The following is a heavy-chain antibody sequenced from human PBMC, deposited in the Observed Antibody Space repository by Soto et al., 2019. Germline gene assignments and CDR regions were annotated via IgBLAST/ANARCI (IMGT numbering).Heavy chain of an antibody. CDR3: AKAGGSSWNWFDY. Sequence: GGSLRLSCAASGFTFSNYAMNWVRQSPGKGLEWVSAISAVGISTYYADSMKGRFTISRDNSKNTLYLQMNSLRADDTALYYCAKAGGSSWNWFDYWGQGTLVTVSS. J-gene: IGHJ4*02. CDR2: ISAVGIST. V-gene: IGHV3-23*01. CDR1: GFTFSNYA. D-gene: IGHD6-13*01.